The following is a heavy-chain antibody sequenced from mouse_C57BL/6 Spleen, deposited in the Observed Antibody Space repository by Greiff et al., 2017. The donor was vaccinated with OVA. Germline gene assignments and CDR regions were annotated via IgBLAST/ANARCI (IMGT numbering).Heavy chain of an antibody. Sequence: QVQLQQPGAELVRPGSSVKLSCKASGYTFTSYWMHWVKQRPIQGLEWIGNIDPSDSETHYNQKFKDKATLTVDKSSSTAYMQLSSLTSEDSAVNDCERNRAKAWYFDYWGQGTTLTVSS. CDR3: ERNRAKAWYFDY. D-gene: IGHD3-3*01. CDR2: IDPSDSET. CDR1: GYTFTSYW. V-gene: IGHV1-52*01. J-gene: IGHJ2*01.